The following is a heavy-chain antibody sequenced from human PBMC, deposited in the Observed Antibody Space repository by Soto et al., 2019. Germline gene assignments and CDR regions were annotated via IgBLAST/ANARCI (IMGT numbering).Heavy chain of an antibody. CDR1: GYTFTSYA. Sequence: GASVKVSCKASGYTFTSYAMHWVRQAPGQRLEWMGWINAGNGNTKYSQKFQGRVTITRDTSASTAYMELSSLRSEDTAVYYCARGPGEPYYYYYGMDVWGQGTTVTVSS. J-gene: IGHJ6*02. D-gene: IGHD3-10*01. CDR2: INAGNGNT. CDR3: ARGPGEPYYYYYGMDV. V-gene: IGHV1-3*01.